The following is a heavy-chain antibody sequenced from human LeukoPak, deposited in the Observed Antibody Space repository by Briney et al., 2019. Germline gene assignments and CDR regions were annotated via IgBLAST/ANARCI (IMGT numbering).Heavy chain of an antibody. D-gene: IGHD2-15*01. Sequence: SVKVSCNASGGTFSSYAISWVRQAPGQGLEWMGRIIPILGIANYAQKFQGRVTITADKSTSTAYMELSSLRSEDTAVYYCASPNCSGGSCHYDSSLSSAFDIWGQGTMVTVSS. CDR2: IIPILGIA. V-gene: IGHV1-69*04. CDR1: GGTFSSYA. J-gene: IGHJ3*02. CDR3: ASPNCSGGSCHYDSSLSSAFDI.